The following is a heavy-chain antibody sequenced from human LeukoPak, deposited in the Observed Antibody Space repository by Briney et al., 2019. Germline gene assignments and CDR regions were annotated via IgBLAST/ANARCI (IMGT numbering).Heavy chain of an antibody. J-gene: IGHJ6*03. Sequence: GGSLRHSCAASGFTFNNAWMSWVRQAPGRGLEWVGRIKSKTDGGTTDYAAPVKGRFTISRDDSKNTLYLQMNSLKTEDTAVYYCTTVPQPAPYSSSTSCYYYYYMDVWGKGTTGTVSS. CDR2: IKSKTDGGTT. D-gene: IGHD2-2*01. V-gene: IGHV3-15*01. CDR1: GFTFNNAW. CDR3: TTVPQPAPYSSSTSCYYYYYMDV.